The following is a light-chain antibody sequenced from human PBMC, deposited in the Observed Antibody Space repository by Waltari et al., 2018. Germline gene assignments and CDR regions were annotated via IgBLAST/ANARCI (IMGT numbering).Light chain of an antibody. V-gene: IGKV1-9*01. CDR3: LQHNYYPYT. CDR1: QGISSY. J-gene: IGKJ2*01. Sequence: DIQLTQSPSFLSASVGDRVTITCRSSQGISSYLAWYQQKPGKAPKLLIHTASTLQGGVPSRFSGSGSGTDFTLTISSLQPEDFATYYCLQHNYYPYTFGQGTKLEI. CDR2: TAS.